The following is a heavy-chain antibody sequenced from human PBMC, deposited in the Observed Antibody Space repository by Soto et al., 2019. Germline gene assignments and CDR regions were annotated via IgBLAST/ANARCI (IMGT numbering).Heavy chain of an antibody. CDR2: INHSGST. Sequence: PSETLSLTCAIYDGSFSVYYWIWIRQSPGEGLEWIGEINHSGSTNYNPSLQSRVTIDRSDNQFSLRLSSVTAADTAVYYCARAAGAVPAASGMDVWGQGTTVTVSS. J-gene: IGHJ6*02. CDR1: DGSFSVYY. CDR3: ARAAGAVPAASGMDV. V-gene: IGHV4-34*01. D-gene: IGHD2-2*01.